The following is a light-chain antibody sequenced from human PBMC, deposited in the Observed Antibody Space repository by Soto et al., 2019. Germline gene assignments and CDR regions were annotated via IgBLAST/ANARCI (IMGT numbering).Light chain of an antibody. CDR2: GNT. Sequence: QSVLTQPPSVSGAPGQRVTISCTGSSSNIGAGYDVHWYQQLPGRAPKLLIYGNTNRPSGVPDRFSGSKSGTSASLAISGLLSEDEADYYCAAWDDSLSGSYVFGTGTKVTVL. CDR1: SSNIGAGYD. CDR3: AAWDDSLSGSYV. J-gene: IGLJ1*01. V-gene: IGLV1-40*01.